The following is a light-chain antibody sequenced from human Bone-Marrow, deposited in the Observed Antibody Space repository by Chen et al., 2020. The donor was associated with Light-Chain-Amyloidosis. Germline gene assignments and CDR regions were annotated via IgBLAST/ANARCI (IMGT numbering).Light chain of an antibody. CDR2: EVT. CDR1: SRDVGGDNH. CDR3: SSYTITNTLV. J-gene: IGLJ1*01. V-gene: IGLV2-14*01. Sequence: QSALPQPASVSGSPGPSTTFSCTGTSRDVGGDNHVPWYQQHPDNAPNLMIYEVTNRPSWVPDRFSGSKSDNTASLTISGLQTEDEADYFCSSYTITNTLVFGSGTRVTVL.